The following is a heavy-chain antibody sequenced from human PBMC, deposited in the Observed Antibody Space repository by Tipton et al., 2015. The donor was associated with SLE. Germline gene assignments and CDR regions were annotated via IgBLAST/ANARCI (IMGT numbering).Heavy chain of an antibody. CDR2: IHHSGST. D-gene: IGHD6-6*01. V-gene: IGHV4-34*01. J-gene: IGHJ4*02. CDR1: GGSFSGYY. Sequence: LRLSCAVYGGSFSGYYWSWIRQPPGKGLEWIGEIHHSGSTNYNPSLKSRVTISVDTSRNQFSLKLSSVTAADTAVYYCERGRGSSSSGHYWGQGTLVTVSS. CDR3: ERGRGSSSSGHY.